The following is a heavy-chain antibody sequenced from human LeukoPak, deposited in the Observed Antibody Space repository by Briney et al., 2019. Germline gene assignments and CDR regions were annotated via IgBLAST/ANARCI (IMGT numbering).Heavy chain of an antibody. CDR1: GYTFTGYY. Sequence: ASVKVSCKASGYTFTGYYMHWVRQAPGQGLEWMGWINPNSGGTNYAQKFQGWVTMTRDTSISTAYMELSRLRSDDTAVYYCARVAEPGHDAFDIWGQGTMVTVSS. D-gene: IGHD1-14*01. V-gene: IGHV1-2*04. J-gene: IGHJ3*02. CDR2: INPNSGGT. CDR3: ARVAEPGHDAFDI.